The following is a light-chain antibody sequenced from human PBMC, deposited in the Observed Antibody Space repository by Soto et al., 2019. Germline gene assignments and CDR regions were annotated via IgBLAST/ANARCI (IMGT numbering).Light chain of an antibody. V-gene: IGLV2-14*01. Sequence: QPVLTQPASVSGSPGQSITISCTGTSSDVGGYNYVSWYQQHPGKAPKLMIYEVNNRPSGVSNRFSGSKSGNTASLTISGLQAEDEADYYCSSYTITSTLVVFGGGTKLTVL. J-gene: IGLJ2*01. CDR3: SSYTITSTLVV. CDR2: EVN. CDR1: SSDVGGYNY.